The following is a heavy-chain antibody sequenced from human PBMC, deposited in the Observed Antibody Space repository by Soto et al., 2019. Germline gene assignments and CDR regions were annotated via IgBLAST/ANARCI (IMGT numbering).Heavy chain of an antibody. V-gene: IGHV3-11*01. J-gene: IGHJ6*02. CDR3: AFPTVTTSGYYYYGMDV. CDR1: GFTFSDYY. D-gene: IGHD4-17*01. CDR2: ITSSGSTI. Sequence: QVQLVESGGGLVKPGGSLRLSCAASGFTFSDYYMSWIRQAPGKGLEWVSYITSSGSTIYYADSVKGRFTISRDNAKNSLYLQMNSLRAEDTAVYYCAFPTVTTSGYYYYGMDVWGQGTTVTVSS.